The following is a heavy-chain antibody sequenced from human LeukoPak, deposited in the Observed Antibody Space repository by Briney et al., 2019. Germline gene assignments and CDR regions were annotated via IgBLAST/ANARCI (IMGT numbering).Heavy chain of an antibody. CDR1: GFTFSRYG. CDR3: AKGDLATAGTYYFDY. Sequence: GGTLRLSCAASGFTFSRYGMHWVRQAPGKGLEWVAVIWYDGSNKYYADSVKGRFTISRDNSKNTLYLQMNSLRAEDTAVYYCAKGDLATAGTYYFDYWGQGTLVTVSS. V-gene: IGHV3-33*06. D-gene: IGHD5-12*01. CDR2: IWYDGSNK. J-gene: IGHJ4*02.